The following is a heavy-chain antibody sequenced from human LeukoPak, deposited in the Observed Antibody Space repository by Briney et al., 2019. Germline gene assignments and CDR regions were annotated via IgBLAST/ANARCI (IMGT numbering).Heavy chain of an antibody. CDR3: ARVGDYYDSSGYQGFDY. Sequence: GGSLRLSCAASAFTFSSYAMTWVRQAPGKGLEWVSSISSSSYYIYYADSVKGRFTISRDNAKNSVYLQMNSLRAEDTAVYYCARVGDYYDSSGYQGFDYWGQGTLVTVSS. CDR1: AFTFSSYA. CDR2: ISSSSYYI. D-gene: IGHD3-22*01. J-gene: IGHJ4*02. V-gene: IGHV3-21*01.